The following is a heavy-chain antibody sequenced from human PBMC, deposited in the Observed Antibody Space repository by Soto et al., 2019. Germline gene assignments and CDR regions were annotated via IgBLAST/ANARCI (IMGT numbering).Heavy chain of an antibody. CDR2: ITPLSGTA. CDR3: ARVNRYAGRSEYFQQ. V-gene: IGHV1-69*01. CDR1: GGTFSSYG. D-gene: IGHD2-15*01. Sequence: QVQLVQSGTEVKKPGSSVKVSCKASGGTFSSYGISWVRQAPGQGLEWMGGITPLSGTAYYVQTFQDRVTITADESTSTVYMELSSLRSEDTAVYYCARVNRYAGRSEYFQQWGQGTLVIVS. J-gene: IGHJ1*01.